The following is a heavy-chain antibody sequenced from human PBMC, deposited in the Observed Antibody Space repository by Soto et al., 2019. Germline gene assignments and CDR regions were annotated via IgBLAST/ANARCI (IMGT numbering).Heavy chain of an antibody. CDR1: GFNFGSNS. CDR3: VILADGNFDL. CDR2: ISDTSHRI. D-gene: IGHD6-19*01. V-gene: IGHV3-23*01. Sequence: EVLLLGSGGGLVQPGGSLRLSCSASGFNFGSNSMAWVRQAPGKGLEYVASISDTSHRIFHADPLKGRFTISRDNSRNRLYLEMNSLRAEDTALYYCVILADGNFDLWGQGTLVIVSS. J-gene: IGHJ4*02.